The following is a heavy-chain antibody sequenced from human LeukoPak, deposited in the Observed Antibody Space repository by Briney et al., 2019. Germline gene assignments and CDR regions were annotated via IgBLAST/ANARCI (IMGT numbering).Heavy chain of an antibody. D-gene: IGHD3-3*01. CDR3: ATLRFLEWLPAFDI. J-gene: IGHJ3*02. Sequence: ASVKVSCKASGYTFTGYYMHWVRQAPGQGLEGMGWINPNSGGTNYAQKFQGRVTMTRDTSISTAYMELSRLRSDDTAVYYCATLRFLEWLPAFDIWGQGTMVTVSS. CDR1: GYTFTGYY. CDR2: INPNSGGT. V-gene: IGHV1-2*02.